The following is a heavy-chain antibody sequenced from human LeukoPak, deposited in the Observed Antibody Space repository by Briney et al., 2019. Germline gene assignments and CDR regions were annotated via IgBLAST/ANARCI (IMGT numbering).Heavy chain of an antibody. CDR3: TTDWEIWDIVVVPAATGSDY. V-gene: IGHV3-15*01. Sequence: GGSLRLSCAASGFTFSNAWMSWVRQAPVKGLEWVGRIKSKTDGGTTDYAAPVKGRFTISRDDSKNTLYLQMNSLKTEDTAVYCCTTDWEIWDIVVVPAATGSDYWGQGTLVTVSS. CDR2: IKSKTDGGTT. D-gene: IGHD2-2*01. CDR1: GFTFSNAW. J-gene: IGHJ4*02.